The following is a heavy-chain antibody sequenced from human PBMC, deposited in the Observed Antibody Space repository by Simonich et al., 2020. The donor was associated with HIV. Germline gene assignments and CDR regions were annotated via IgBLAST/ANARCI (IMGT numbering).Heavy chain of an antibody. Sequence: QVQLVESGGGVVQPGRSLRLSCAASGFTFSSYAMHWVRQAPGKGLEWVAVISYDGSNKYYADSVNGRFTISRDNSKNTLYLQMSSLRAEDTAVYYCARDGYSNYYYYFYMDVWGKGTTVTVSS. V-gene: IGHV3-30*07. CDR2: ISYDGSNK. J-gene: IGHJ6*03. CDR1: GFTFSSYA. D-gene: IGHD4-4*01. CDR3: ARDGYSNYYYYFYMDV.